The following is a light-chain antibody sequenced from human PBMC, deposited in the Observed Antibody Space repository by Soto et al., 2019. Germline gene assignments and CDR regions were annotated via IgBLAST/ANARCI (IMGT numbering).Light chain of an antibody. Sequence: ELTQPPSVSVSPGQTASITCSGDKLGEKYACWYQQKPGQSPVVVIYQDSKRPSGIPERFSGSNSENTATLTISGTQAMDEADYYCQAWDSSTNWVFGGGTKVTVL. CDR1: KLGEKY. J-gene: IGLJ3*02. CDR2: QDS. CDR3: QAWDSSTNWV. V-gene: IGLV3-1*01.